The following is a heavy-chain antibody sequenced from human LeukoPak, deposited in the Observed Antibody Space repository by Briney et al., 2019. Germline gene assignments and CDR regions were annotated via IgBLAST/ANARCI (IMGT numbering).Heavy chain of an antibody. CDR1: GYTITTYG. J-gene: IGHJ4*02. V-gene: IGHV1-18*01. CDR2: ISTYDDNI. Sequence: EASVKVSCKASGYTITTYGLSWVRQAPGQGLEWLGWISTYDDNIKYAQSLQGRLTLTIDTSTSTAYMELRSLTSDDTAVYYCARETYSNILTGTDYWGPGTLVTVSS. D-gene: IGHD3-9*01. CDR3: ARETYSNILTGTDY.